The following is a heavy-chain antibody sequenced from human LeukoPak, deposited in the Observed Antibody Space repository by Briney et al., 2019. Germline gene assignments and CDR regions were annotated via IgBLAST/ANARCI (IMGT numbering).Heavy chain of an antibody. CDR3: ASLVVAALGAFDI. V-gene: IGHV4-39*01. Sequence: SETLSLTCGVSGGSISTTNWWSWVRQPPGKGLEWIGSIYYSGSTYYNPSLKSRVTISVDTSKNQFSLKLSSVTAADTAVYYCASLVVAALGAFDIWGQGTMVTVSS. D-gene: IGHD2-15*01. CDR2: IYYSGST. CDR1: GGSISTTNW. J-gene: IGHJ3*02.